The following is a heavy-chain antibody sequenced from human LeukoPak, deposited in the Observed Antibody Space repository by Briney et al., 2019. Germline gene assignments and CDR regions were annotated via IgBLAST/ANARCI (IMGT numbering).Heavy chain of an antibody. CDR1: GFTFNNYW. CDR2: INQDGSEK. D-gene: IGHD1-26*01. J-gene: IGHJ4*02. CDR3: AKASIAGAIGVLDY. V-gene: IGHV3-7*01. Sequence: GGSLRLSCAAFGFTFNNYWMSWVRQAPGKGLEWVANINQDGSEKHYVDSVKGRFTISRDNAKNSLYLQMNSLRAEDTAVYFCAKASIAGAIGVLDYWGQGTLVTVSS.